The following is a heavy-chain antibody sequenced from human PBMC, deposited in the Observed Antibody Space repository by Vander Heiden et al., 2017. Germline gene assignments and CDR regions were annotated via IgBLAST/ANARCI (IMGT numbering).Heavy chain of an antibody. CDR2: INPNSGGK. CDR3: ARGWRGFDY. J-gene: IGHJ4*02. Sequence: QVQLVQSGAEVKKPGASPATICTGCDRPPGQGLEWMGWINPNSGGKNYAQKFQGRVTMTRETSISKAYMGLSRLRSDDTAVYYWARGWRGFDYWGQGTLVTVSS. D-gene: IGHD2-15*01. CDR1: AT. V-gene: IGHV1-2*02.